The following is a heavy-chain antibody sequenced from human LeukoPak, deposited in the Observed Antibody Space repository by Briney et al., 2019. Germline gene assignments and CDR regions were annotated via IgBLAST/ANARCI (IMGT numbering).Heavy chain of an antibody. V-gene: IGHV4-34*01. J-gene: IGHJ4*02. D-gene: IGHD1-1*01. CDR3: ARLDPSTDYFDY. CDR2: INRSGST. Sequence: SEALSLTCAVYGGSFSGYYWSWIRQPPGKGLEWIGEINRSGSTNYNPSLKSRVTISVDTSKNQFSLKLSSVTAADTAVYYCARLDPSTDYFDYWGQGTLVTVSS. CDR1: GGSFSGYY.